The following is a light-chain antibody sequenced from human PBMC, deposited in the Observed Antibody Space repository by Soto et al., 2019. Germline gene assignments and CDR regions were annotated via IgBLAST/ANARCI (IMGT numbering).Light chain of an antibody. J-gene: IGKJ5*01. CDR3: QQYNNSPPIS. CDR1: QSVSSN. Sequence: EIVMTQSPATLSVSPGERATLSCRASQSVSSNLAWYQQKPGQAPRLLIYGASTRASGIPARFSGSGSGTEFTLPIRSLQSEDFAVYSCQQYNNSPPISFGQGPRPEI. CDR2: GAS. V-gene: IGKV3-15*01.